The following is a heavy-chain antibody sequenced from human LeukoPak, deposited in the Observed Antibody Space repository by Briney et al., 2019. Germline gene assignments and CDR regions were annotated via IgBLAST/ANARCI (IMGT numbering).Heavy chain of an antibody. CDR2: IKDDGSEK. Sequence: GGSLRLSCAASGFTFSSYAMSWVRQAPGKGLEWVANIKDDGSEKYYVDSVKGRFTISRDDAKNSLYLQMNSLRAEDTAVYYCARARDSSWDYWGQGTLVTVSS. J-gene: IGHJ4*02. CDR3: ARARDSSWDY. D-gene: IGHD6-13*01. CDR1: GFTFSSYA. V-gene: IGHV3-7*03.